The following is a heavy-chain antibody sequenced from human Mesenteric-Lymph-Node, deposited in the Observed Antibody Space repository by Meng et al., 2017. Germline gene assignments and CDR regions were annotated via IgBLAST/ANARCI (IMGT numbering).Heavy chain of an antibody. Sequence: GGSLRLSCAVSGCSFSTYWMHWVRQAPGKGLVWVSHINTVGSTTTYADSVKGRFTISRDNAKNTLYLQMNSLTVEDTAVYYCAREGSVTTDYWGQGTLVTVSS. CDR3: AREGSVTTDY. J-gene: IGHJ4*02. V-gene: IGHV3-74*01. D-gene: IGHD4-17*01. CDR1: GCSFSTYW. CDR2: INTVGSTT.